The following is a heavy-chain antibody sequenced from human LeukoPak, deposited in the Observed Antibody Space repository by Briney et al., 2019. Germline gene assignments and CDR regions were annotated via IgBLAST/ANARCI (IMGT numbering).Heavy chain of an antibody. Sequence: GGSLRLSCAASGFTFSSYAMSWVRQAPGKGLEWVSAISGSGGSTYYADSVKGRFTISRDNSKNTLYLRMNSLRAEDTAVYYCAKSLSSRSLEDYWGQGTLVTVSS. CDR2: ISGSGGST. V-gene: IGHV3-23*01. J-gene: IGHJ4*02. CDR1: GFTFSSYA. D-gene: IGHD2-2*01. CDR3: AKSLSSRSLEDY.